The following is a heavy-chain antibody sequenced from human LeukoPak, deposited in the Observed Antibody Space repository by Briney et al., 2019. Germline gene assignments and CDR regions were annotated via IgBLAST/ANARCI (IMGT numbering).Heavy chain of an antibody. CDR2: IYSSEST. J-gene: IGHJ4*02. Sequence: SETLSLTCTVSGGSISSYYWSWVRQPPGQGLGWNGYIYSSESTTHNTSLKRPVTISVDTSKHQLCLKLSSVTAADTAVYYCARGRYSYGWWRQRTLVTVSS. CDR1: GGSISSYY. CDR3: ARGRYSYGW. V-gene: IGHV4-59*12. D-gene: IGHD5-18*01.